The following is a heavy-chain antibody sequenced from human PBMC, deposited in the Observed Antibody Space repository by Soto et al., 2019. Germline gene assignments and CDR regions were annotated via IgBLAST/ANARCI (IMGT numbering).Heavy chain of an antibody. CDR1: GYSFTNFH. CDR2: INPSGGST. CDR3: ARASTLMVRGVIINY. D-gene: IGHD3-10*01. Sequence: APVKVSCKASGYSFTNFHMHWVRQAPGQGLEWMGIINPSGGSTSYAQKFQGRVTMTRDTSTSTVYMELSSLRSEDTAVYYCARASTLMVRGVIINYWGQGTLVTVSS. J-gene: IGHJ4*02. V-gene: IGHV1-46*03.